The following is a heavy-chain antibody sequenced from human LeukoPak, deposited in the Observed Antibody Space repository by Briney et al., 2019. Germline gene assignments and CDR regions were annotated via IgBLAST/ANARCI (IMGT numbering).Heavy chain of an antibody. D-gene: IGHD2-15*01. Sequence: SGGSLRLSCAASGFAFNSYSMNWVRQAPGKGLEWVSSISSSSSYIYYEDSVKGRFTISRDNAKNSLYLQMNSLRAEDTAVYYCARDGERYCSGGSCLRFDYWGQGILVTVSS. CDR1: GFAFNSYS. J-gene: IGHJ4*02. CDR3: ARDGERYCSGGSCLRFDY. CDR2: ISSSSSYI. V-gene: IGHV3-21*01.